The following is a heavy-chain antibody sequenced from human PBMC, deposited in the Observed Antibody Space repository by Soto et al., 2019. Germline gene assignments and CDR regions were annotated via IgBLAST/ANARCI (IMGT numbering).Heavy chain of an antibody. Sequence: QVQLVQSGAEVKKPGASVKVSCKASGYTFTSYGISWVRQAPGQGLEWMGWISAYNGNTNYAQKLQGRVTMTTNTSTSTAHMELRSLRSADTAVYYCARGSRCLEWLLPGVDVWGQGTTVTVSS. CDR3: ARGSRCLEWLLPGVDV. CDR1: GYTFTSYG. CDR2: ISAYNGNT. D-gene: IGHD3-3*01. V-gene: IGHV1-18*01. J-gene: IGHJ6*02.